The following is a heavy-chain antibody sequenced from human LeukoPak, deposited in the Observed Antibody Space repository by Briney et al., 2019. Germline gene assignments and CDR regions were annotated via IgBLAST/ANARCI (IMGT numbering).Heavy chain of an antibody. D-gene: IGHD2-15*01. J-gene: IGHJ4*02. CDR2: ISYSGST. V-gene: IGHV4-59*01. CDR1: GGSTSTYY. Sequence: PSETLSLTCTVSGGSTSTYYWSWIRQPPGRGLEWIGYISYSGSTNYNPSLKSRVTISVDTSKNQFSLKLSSVTAADTAVYYCASTSGYCSGGNCYSAFDYWGQGTLVTVSS. CDR3: ASTSGYCSGGNCYSAFDY.